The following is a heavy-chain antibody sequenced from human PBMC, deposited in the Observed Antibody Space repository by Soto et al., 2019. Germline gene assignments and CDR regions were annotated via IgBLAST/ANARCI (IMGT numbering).Heavy chain of an antibody. J-gene: IGHJ4*02. D-gene: IGHD2-15*01. V-gene: IGHV4-61*01. CDR1: GGSVSSNSY. Sequence: QVQLQESGPGLVKPSETLSLTCSVSGGSVSSNSYWSWIRQPPGKGLEWIGYTYYRGGTKYSPSLKSRVTISVDTSKNQFSLRLSPVTATDTAVYYCARDLGQVNTPAHNYFDFWGQGILVTVSS. CDR3: ARDLGQVNTPAHNYFDF. CDR2: TYYRGGT.